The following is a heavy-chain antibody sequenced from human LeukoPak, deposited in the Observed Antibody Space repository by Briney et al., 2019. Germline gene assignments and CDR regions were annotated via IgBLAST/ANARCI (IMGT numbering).Heavy chain of an antibody. CDR3: ARGGSVIAYFFDY. V-gene: IGHV3-23*01. Sequence: GGSLRLSCAASGFIFSNYAMTWARLTPGKGLEWVSAISGSGGTTYYADSVKGRFTISRDSSTNTLYLQLSSLRAEDTAIYYCARGGSVIAYFFDYWGQGTLVTVSS. D-gene: IGHD3-10*01. CDR2: ISGSGGTT. J-gene: IGHJ4*02. CDR1: GFIFSNYA.